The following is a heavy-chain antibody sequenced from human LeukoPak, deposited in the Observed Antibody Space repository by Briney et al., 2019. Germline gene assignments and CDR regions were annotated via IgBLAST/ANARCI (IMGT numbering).Heavy chain of an antibody. J-gene: IGHJ6*02. CDR3: ARGDRIWSGYISYYGMDV. D-gene: IGHD3-3*01. V-gene: IGHV3-33*01. Sequence: GGSLRLSCAASGFTFSSYGMHWVRQAPGKGLEWVAVIWYDGSNKYYADSVKGRFTISRDNSKNTLYLQMNSLRAEDTAVYYCARGDRIWSGYISYYGMDVWGQGTTVTVSS. CDR1: GFTFSSYG. CDR2: IWYDGSNK.